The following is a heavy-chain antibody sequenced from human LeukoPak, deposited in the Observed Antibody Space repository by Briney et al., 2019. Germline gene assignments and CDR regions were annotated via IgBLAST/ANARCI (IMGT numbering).Heavy chain of an antibody. J-gene: IGHJ4*02. D-gene: IGHD1-26*01. CDR3: ARGGSPVGATNDY. CDR1: GGSISGYY. V-gene: IGHV4-4*07. Sequence: PSETLSLTCSVSGGSISGYYWTWIRQPAEKGLEWIGRVYTSGSTHYNPSLKTRLTMSVDTSKNQFSLKLSSVTAADTAVYYCARGGSPVGATNDYWGQGTLVTVSS. CDR2: VYTSGST.